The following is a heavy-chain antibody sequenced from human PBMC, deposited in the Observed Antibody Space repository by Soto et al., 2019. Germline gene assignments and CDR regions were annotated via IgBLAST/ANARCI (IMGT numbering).Heavy chain of an antibody. J-gene: IGHJ6*02. CDR3: ARDQVAKWAPGSAMVNYYYGMDA. V-gene: IGHV1-18*04. Sequence: GGLVKVSCKASGYTFTSYGISWVRQAPGQGLEWMGWISVDDGDTNYAQNFQGRVTMSTDTSTSTAYMEMRSLRSDDTAVYYCARDQVAKWAPGSAMVNYYYGMDAWGQGTT. CDR1: GYTFTSYG. CDR2: ISVDDGDT. D-gene: IGHD5-18*01.